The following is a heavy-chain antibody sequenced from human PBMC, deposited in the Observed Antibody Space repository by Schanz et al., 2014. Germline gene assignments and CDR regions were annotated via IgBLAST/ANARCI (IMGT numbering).Heavy chain of an antibody. CDR1: GFTFSSYD. J-gene: IGHJ5*02. Sequence: QMQLVESGGGLVKPGGSLRLSCVASGFTFSSYDVFWVRQAPGKGLEWVAILWHDGSKKYYADSVKGRFTVSRDNSKNTLYLQLNSLRAEDTAVYYCARGRVLESWGQGTLVTVSS. D-gene: IGHD1-1*01. CDR2: LWHDGSKK. V-gene: IGHV3-30*02. CDR3: ARGRVLES.